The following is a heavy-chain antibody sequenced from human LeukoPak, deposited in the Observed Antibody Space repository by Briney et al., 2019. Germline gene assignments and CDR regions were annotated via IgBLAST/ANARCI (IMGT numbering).Heavy chain of an antibody. CDR2: IYHSGST. V-gene: IGHV4-34*01. CDR1: DGSLSGSC. D-gene: IGHD1-26*01. J-gene: IGHJ4*02. CDR3: ARASGSYYYYFDY. Sequence: SETLSLTCAVFDGSLSGSCLSWIRQLPGKGLEWIGYIYHSGSTYYNPSLKSRVTISVDRSKNQFSLKLSSVTAADTAVYYCARASGSYYYYFDYWGQGTLVTVSS.